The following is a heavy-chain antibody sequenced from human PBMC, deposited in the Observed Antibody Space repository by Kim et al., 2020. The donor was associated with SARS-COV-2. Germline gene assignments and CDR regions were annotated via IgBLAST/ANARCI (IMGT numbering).Heavy chain of an antibody. Sequence: SGPTLVKPTQTLTLTCTFSGFSLSTSGMCVSWIRQPPGKALEWLALIDWDDDKYYSTPLKTRLTISKDTSKNQVVLTMTNMDPVDTATYYCARMYYYDSSGYPYGMDVWGQGTTVTVSS. D-gene: IGHD3-22*01. CDR2: IDWDDDK. V-gene: IGHV2-70*01. CDR3: ARMYYYDSSGYPYGMDV. CDR1: GFSLSTSGMC. J-gene: IGHJ6*02.